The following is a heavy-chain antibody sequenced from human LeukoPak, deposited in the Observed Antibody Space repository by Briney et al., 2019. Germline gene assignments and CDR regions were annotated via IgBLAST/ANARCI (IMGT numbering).Heavy chain of an antibody. CDR3: AGVTDIVVVPAAIEEVWFDP. CDR1: GYTFTGYY. J-gene: IGHJ5*02. D-gene: IGHD2-2*02. V-gene: IGHV1-2*02. Sequence: ASVKVSCKASGYTFTGYYMHWVRQAPGQGLEWMGWINPNSGGTNYAQKFQGRVTMTRDTSISTAYMELSRLRSDDTAVYYCAGVTDIVVVPAAIEEVWFDPWGQGTLVTVSS. CDR2: INPNSGGT.